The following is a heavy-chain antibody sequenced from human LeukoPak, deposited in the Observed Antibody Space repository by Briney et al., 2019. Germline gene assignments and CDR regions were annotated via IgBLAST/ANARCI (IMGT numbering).Heavy chain of an antibody. CDR2: IRKKPNSYTT. J-gene: IGHJ3*01. CDR1: GFTFSDHF. D-gene: IGHD1-1*01. CDR3: ARVSATTGATDALDF. Sequence: PGGSLRLSCAASGFTFSDHFMDWVRQAPGKGLEWVGRIRKKPNSYTTEYAASVKGRFTFLRDDSKNSLYLQMNSLETEDTAVYYCARVSATTGATDALDFWGQGTMVTVSS. V-gene: IGHV3-72*01.